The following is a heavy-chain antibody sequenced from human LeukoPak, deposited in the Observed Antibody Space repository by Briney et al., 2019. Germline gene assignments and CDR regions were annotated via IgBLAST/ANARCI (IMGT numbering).Heavy chain of an antibody. CDR1: GGSISSYY. V-gene: IGHV4-59*08. J-gene: IGHJ6*02. CDR2: IYYSGST. D-gene: IGHD5-12*01. Sequence: SETLSPTCTVSGGSISSYYWSWLRQPPGKGLEWIGYIYYSGSTNYNPSLKSRVTISVDTSKNQFSLKLSSVTAADTAVYYCARSGLRYYYYYYGMDVWGQGTTVTVSS. CDR3: ARSGLRYYYYYYGMDV.